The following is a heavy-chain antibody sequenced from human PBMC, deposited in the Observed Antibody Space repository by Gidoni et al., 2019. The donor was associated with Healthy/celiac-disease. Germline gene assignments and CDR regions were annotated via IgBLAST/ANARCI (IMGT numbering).Heavy chain of an antibody. CDR1: GFTFSSYS. Sequence: EVQLVESGGGLVQPGGSLRLSCAASGFTFSSYSMDWVRQAPGKGLEWVSYISSSSSTIYYADSVKGRFTISRDNAKNSLYLQMNSLRAEDTAVYYCARDSVGGDYGGQLYYFDYWGQGTLVTVSS. J-gene: IGHJ4*02. CDR3: ARDSVGGDYGGQLYYFDY. V-gene: IGHV3-48*01. D-gene: IGHD4-17*01. CDR2: ISSSSSTI.